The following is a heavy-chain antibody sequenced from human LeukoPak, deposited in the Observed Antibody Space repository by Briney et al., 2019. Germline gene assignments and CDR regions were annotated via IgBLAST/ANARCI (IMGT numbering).Heavy chain of an antibody. J-gene: IGHJ3*02. CDR1: GGTLPSSGYY. CDR2: MYSNDFL. V-gene: IGHV4-39*02. D-gene: IGHD6-6*01. CDR3: AIAARPSDLDDAFDI. Sequence: PSETLSLTCTVSGGTLPSSGYYWGWIRQPPGKGLEWIGSMYSNDFLYYNPSLKSRVTISVDASKSHFSLRLVSVTAADTAVYYCAIAARPSDLDDAFDIWGQGTMVTVSS.